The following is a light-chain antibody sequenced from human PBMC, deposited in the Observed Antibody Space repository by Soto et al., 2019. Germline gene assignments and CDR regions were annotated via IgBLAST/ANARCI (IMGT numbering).Light chain of an antibody. CDR2: DAS. J-gene: IGKJ4*01. Sequence: EIVLTQSPATLSLSPGERATLSCRASQSISSHLAWYQQKPGQAPRLLMYDASNRATGIPARFSGSGSGTDFTLTISSLEPEDFAVYYCQKRSNWPLAFGGGTKVEIK. V-gene: IGKV3-11*01. CDR1: QSISSH. CDR3: QKRSNWPLA.